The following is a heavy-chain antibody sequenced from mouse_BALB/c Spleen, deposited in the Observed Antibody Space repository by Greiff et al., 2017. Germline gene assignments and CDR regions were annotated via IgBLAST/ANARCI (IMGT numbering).Heavy chain of an antibody. Sequence: QVQLQQSGAELVRPGASVTLSCKASGYTFTDYEMHWVKQTPVHGLEWIGAIDPETGGTAYNQKFKGKATLTADKSSSTAYMELRSLTSEDSAVYYCATGYAMDYWGQGTSVTVSA. CDR2: IDPETGGT. CDR1: GYTFTDYE. J-gene: IGHJ4*01. CDR3: ATGYAMDY. V-gene: IGHV1-15*01.